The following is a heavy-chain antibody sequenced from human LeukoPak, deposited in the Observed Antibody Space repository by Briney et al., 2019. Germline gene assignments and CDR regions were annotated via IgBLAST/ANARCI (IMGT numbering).Heavy chain of an antibody. V-gene: IGHV4-39*07. CDR3: ARGFNSGSFGRGYFDY. CDR1: GGSISSGTYY. CDR2: ISYSGST. Sequence: SETLSLTCTVSGGSISSGTYYWGWIRQPPGTGLELIGSISYSGSTYYNPSLKSRVTISVDTSRNQFSLKLNSVTAADTAVYYCARGFNSGSFGRGYFDYWGQGALVTVSS. J-gene: IGHJ4*02. D-gene: IGHD1-26*01.